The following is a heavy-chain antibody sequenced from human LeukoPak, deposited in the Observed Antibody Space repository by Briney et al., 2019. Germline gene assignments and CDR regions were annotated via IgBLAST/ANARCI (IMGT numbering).Heavy chain of an antibody. CDR1: GFTFNKHA. J-gene: IGHJ3*01. Sequence: QPGGSLRLSCAASGFTFNKHAMGWVRQTPGKGLEWVSATIDSGASTYYADSVKGRFTISRDNSKDTLFVQMNTLRAEDTALYFCARGGAAGWGSFDVWGQGTMVTVSS. CDR2: TIDSGAST. CDR3: ARGGAAGWGSFDV. V-gene: IGHV3-23*01. D-gene: IGHD3-16*01.